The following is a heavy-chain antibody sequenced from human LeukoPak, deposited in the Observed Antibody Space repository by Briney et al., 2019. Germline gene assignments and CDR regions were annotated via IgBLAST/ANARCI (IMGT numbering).Heavy chain of an antibody. Sequence: PSETLSLTCAVYGGSFSGYYWSWIRQPPGKGLEWIGEINHSGSTNYNPSLKSRVTISVDTSKNQFSLKLSSVTAADTAVYYCARLRSYGSGSYSFDYWGQGTLVTVSS. CDR1: GGSFSGYY. J-gene: IGHJ4*02. CDR3: ARLRSYGSGSYSFDY. D-gene: IGHD3-10*01. V-gene: IGHV4-34*01. CDR2: INHSGST.